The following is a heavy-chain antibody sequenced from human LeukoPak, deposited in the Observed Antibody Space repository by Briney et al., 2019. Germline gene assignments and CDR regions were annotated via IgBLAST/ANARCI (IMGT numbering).Heavy chain of an antibody. CDR1: GFTFSSYW. CDR2: IGEGGSEK. D-gene: IGHD6-13*01. CDR3: ARDRNIGKPGTEDY. J-gene: IGHJ4*02. Sequence: PGGSLRLSCAASGFTFSSYWMSWVRQAPGKGLEWVSNIGEGGSEKYYVDSVKGRFTISRDNAKNSLYLQMNSLRAEDTAVYYCARDRNIGKPGTEDYWGQGTLVTVSS. V-gene: IGHV3-7*01.